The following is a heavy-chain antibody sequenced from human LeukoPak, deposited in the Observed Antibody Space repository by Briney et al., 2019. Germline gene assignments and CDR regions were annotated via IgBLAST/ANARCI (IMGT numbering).Heavy chain of an antibody. CDR2: IYTSGST. J-gene: IGHJ3*02. CDR3: ARDLGWGLWAFDI. CDR1: AGSISSYY. D-gene: IGHD2-21*01. Sequence: PSETLSLTCTVPAGSISSYYWSCIRQHAGKGLESLGRIYTSGSTNYNPSLKRRVTMSVGTSKNQFSLKLSSVTAADTAVYYCARDLGWGLWAFDIWGQGTMVTVSS. V-gene: IGHV4-4*07.